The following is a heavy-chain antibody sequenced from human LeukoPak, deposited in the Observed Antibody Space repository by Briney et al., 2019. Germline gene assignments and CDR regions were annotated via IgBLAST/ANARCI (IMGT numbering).Heavy chain of an antibody. V-gene: IGHV6-1*01. CDR3: ARYTSAWFLEY. CDR1: GDSVSSNSAA. CDR2: TYYRSKWYS. Sequence: SQTLSLTCAISGDSVSSNSAARNWIRQSPARGLEWLGRTYYRSKWYSDYALSVRSRITIKPDTSKNQFSLQLNSVTPEDTAIYYCARYTSAWFLEYWGQGTLVTVSS. D-gene: IGHD6-19*01. J-gene: IGHJ4*02.